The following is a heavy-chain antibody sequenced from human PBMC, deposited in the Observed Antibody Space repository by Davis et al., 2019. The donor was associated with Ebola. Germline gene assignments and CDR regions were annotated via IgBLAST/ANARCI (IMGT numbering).Heavy chain of an antibody. Sequence: KVSCKGSGYSFTSYWISWVRQMPGKGLEWMGRIDPSDSYTNYSPSFQGHVTISADKSISTAYLQWSSLKASDTAMYYCARYVEYSSSAPYYYYGMDVWGQGTTVTVSS. J-gene: IGHJ6*02. D-gene: IGHD6-6*01. CDR3: ARYVEYSSSAPYYYYGMDV. CDR2: IDPSDSYT. V-gene: IGHV5-10-1*01. CDR1: GYSFTSYW.